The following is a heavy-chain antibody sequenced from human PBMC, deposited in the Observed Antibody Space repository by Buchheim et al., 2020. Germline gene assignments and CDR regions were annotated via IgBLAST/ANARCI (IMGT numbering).Heavy chain of an antibody. Sequence: QVQLQQWGAGLLKPSETLSLTCAVYGGSFSGYYWSWIRQPPGKGLEWIGEINHSGSTSYNPSLKSRVTISVDTSKNQFSLKLSSVTAADTAVYYCARGERYYYDSSGYYVTYGMDVWGQGTT. CDR2: INHSGST. J-gene: IGHJ6*02. CDR3: ARGERYYYDSSGYYVTYGMDV. V-gene: IGHV4-34*01. CDR1: GGSFSGYY. D-gene: IGHD3-22*01.